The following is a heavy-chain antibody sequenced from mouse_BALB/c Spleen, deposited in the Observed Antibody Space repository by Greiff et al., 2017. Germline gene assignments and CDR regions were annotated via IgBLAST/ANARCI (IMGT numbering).Heavy chain of an antibody. CDR3: ARHEEVRRSGWLAY. Sequence: EVLRVESGGGLVQPGGSLKLSCAASGFTFSSYTMSWVRQTPEKRLEWVAYISNGGGSTYYPDTVKGRFTISRDNANNTLYLQMSSLKAEDTAMYYCARHEEVRRSGWLAYGGEGTVGTGAA. J-gene: IGHJ3*01. CDR2: ISNGGGST. CDR1: GFTFSSYT. V-gene: IGHV5-12-2*01. D-gene: IGHD2-14*01.